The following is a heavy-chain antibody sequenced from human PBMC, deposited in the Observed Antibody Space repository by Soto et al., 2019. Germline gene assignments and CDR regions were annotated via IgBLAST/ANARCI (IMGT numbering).Heavy chain of an antibody. CDR1: GFTVSSNY. CDR3: ARELLELEPGYGMDV. D-gene: IGHD1-1*01. V-gene: IGHV3-53*01. Sequence: EVQLVESGGGLIQPGGSLRLSCAASGFTVSSNYMSWVRQAPGKGLEWVSVIYSGGSTYYADSVKGRFTISRDNSKNTLYLQMNSLRAEDTAVYYCARELLELEPGYGMDVWGQGTTVTVSS. CDR2: IYSGGST. J-gene: IGHJ6*02.